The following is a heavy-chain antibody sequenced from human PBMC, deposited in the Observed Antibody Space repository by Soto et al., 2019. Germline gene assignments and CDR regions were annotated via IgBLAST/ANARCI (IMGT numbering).Heavy chain of an antibody. D-gene: IGHD2-8*01. CDR2: INPSGSST. CDR1: GYTFTSYY. Sequence: PAKVSCKACGYTFTSYYMHWARQTTGQGLEWMGLINPSGSSTSYAQKFQGRVTMTRDTSTSTVYMELSSLRSEDTAVYYCARALLYCNNGVCDDGMDVWGQGTTVTVSS. J-gene: IGHJ6*02. V-gene: IGHV1-46*01. CDR3: ARALLYCNNGVCDDGMDV.